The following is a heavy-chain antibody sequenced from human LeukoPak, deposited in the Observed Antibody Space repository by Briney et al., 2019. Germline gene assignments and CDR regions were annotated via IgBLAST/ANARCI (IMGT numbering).Heavy chain of an antibody. CDR2: IIPILGIA. Sequence: ASVKVSCKASGGTFSSYAISWVRQAPGQGLEWMGRIIPILGIANYAQKFQGRVTITGDKSTSTAYMELSSLRSEDTAVYYCASVKGDGYKNGILDYWGQGTLVTVTS. D-gene: IGHD5-24*01. J-gene: IGHJ4*02. CDR3: ASVKGDGYKNGILDY. V-gene: IGHV1-69*04. CDR1: GGTFSSYA.